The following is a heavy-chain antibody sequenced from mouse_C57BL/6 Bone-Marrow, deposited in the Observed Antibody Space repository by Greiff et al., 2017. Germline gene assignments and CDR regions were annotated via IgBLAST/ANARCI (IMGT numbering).Heavy chain of an antibody. Sequence: VQLQQPGAELVKPGASVKLSCKASGYTFTSYWMHWVKQRPGQGLAWIGMIHPNSGSTNYNEKFKSKATLTVDKSSSSAYMQLSSLTSEDSAFYDCARTGDFDYWGQGTTLTVSS. CDR2: IHPNSGST. V-gene: IGHV1-64*01. CDR3: ARTGDFDY. CDR1: GYTFTSYW. J-gene: IGHJ2*01. D-gene: IGHD1-1*02.